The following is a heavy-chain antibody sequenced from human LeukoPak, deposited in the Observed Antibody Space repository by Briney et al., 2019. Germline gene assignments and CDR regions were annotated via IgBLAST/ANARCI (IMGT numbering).Heavy chain of an antibody. CDR3: ARTLTIFGVVIPFDY. J-gene: IGHJ4*02. V-gene: IGHV3-7*01. Sequence: GGSLRLSCAASGFTFSSYCMSWVRQAPGKGLEWVANIKQDGSEKYYVDSVKGRFTISRDNAKNSLYLQMNSLRAEDTAVYYCARTLTIFGVVIPFDYWGQGTLVTVSS. CDR1: GFTFSSYC. CDR2: IKQDGSEK. D-gene: IGHD3-3*01.